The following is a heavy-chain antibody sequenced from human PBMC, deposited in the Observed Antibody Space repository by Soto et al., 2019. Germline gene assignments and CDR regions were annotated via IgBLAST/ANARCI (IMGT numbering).Heavy chain of an antibody. V-gene: IGHV3-23*01. J-gene: IGHJ6*02. D-gene: IGHD3-10*01. CDR1: GFTFSSYA. CDR3: AKGRASAYYYYYGVDV. CDR2: ISGSGGST. Sequence: EVQLLESGGGLVQPGGSRRLSCAASGFTFSSYAMTWVRQAPGKGLEWVSGISGSGGSTYYADSVKGRFTISRDNSKNTLYLQMNSLRAEDTAVYYCAKGRASAYYYYYGVDVWGQGTTVTVSS.